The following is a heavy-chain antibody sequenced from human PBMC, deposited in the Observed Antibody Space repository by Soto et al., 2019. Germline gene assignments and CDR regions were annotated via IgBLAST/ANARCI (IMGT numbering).Heavy chain of an antibody. V-gene: IGHV3-30*03. CDR3: ATRGITGKFDD. CDR1: GFTFTNFG. Sequence: QVQLVESGGGVVQPGKSLRLSCAVSGFTFTNFGMHWLRQAPGKGLEWVAVISHDGSNRYYADSVKGRFTISRDNSKNTLYVQTNSLRAEDTAMYYCATRGITGKFDDWCQGTLVTVSS. J-gene: IGHJ4*02. CDR2: ISHDGSNR. D-gene: IGHD3-16*01.